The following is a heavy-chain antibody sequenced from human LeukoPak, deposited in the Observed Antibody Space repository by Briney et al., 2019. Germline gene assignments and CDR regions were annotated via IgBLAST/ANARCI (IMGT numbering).Heavy chain of an antibody. CDR3: ASIVGDSSYYFDY. Sequence: SETLSLTCTVSGGSISSSSYYWGWIRRPPGKGLEWIGSIYYSGSTYYNPSLKSRVTISVDTSKNQFSLKLSSVTAADTAVYYCASIVGDSSYYFDYWGQGTLVTVSS. CDR1: GGSISSSSYY. CDR2: IYYSGST. D-gene: IGHD4-17*01. J-gene: IGHJ4*02. V-gene: IGHV4-39*01.